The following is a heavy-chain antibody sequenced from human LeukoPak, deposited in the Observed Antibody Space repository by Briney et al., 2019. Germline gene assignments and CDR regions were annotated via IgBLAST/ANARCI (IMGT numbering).Heavy chain of an antibody. J-gene: IGHJ4*02. CDR1: GFTFSNSA. D-gene: IGHD1-26*01. V-gene: IGHV1-58*02. CDR3: AAELYSGTYGRCCSFAF. CDR2: IIVGSGRT. Sequence: SVKVSCKTSGFTFSNSAMQWVRQARGQRLEWIGWIIVGSGRTHYAQNLQERITITRDMSTNTAYMELSSLRSDDTAVYYCAAELYSGTYGRCCSFAFRGQGTQVTVSS.